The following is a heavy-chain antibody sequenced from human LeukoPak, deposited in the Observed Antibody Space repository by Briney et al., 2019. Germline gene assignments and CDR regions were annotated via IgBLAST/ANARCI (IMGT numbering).Heavy chain of an antibody. CDR2: IYPGDSDT. CDR1: GYRFTNYW. CDR3: ARHETGPYFDY. D-gene: IGHD1-1*01. Sequence: TGESLKISCKGSGYRFTNYWIGWVRQMPGKGLECMGIIYPGDSDTRYSPSFQGQVTISADRSISTAYLQWSSLKASDTAMYYCARHETGPYFDYWGQGTLVTVSS. J-gene: IGHJ4*02. V-gene: IGHV5-51*01.